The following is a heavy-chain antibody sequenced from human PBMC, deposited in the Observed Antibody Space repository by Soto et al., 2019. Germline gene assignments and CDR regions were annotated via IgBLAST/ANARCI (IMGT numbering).Heavy chain of an antibody. J-gene: IGHJ6*02. CDR3: ATSRDGYPFNGMDV. Sequence: EVQLVETGGGLIQPGGSLRLSCAASGFTVSSNYMSWVRQAPGKGLEWASVIYSGGSTYYADSVKGRFTISRDNSKNTLYLQMNSLRAEDTAVYYCATSRDGYPFNGMDVWGQGTTVTVSS. D-gene: IGHD5-12*01. V-gene: IGHV3-53*02. CDR1: GFTVSSNY. CDR2: IYSGGST.